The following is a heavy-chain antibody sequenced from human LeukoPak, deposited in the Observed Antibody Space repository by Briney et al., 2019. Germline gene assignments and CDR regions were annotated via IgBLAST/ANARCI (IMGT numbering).Heavy chain of an antibody. CDR1: GFTFSSYW. D-gene: IGHD4/OR15-4a*01. V-gene: IGHV3-7*03. CDR2: IKQDGSER. J-gene: IGHJ4*02. CDR3: ATGAVCGY. Sequence: PGGSLRLSCAASGFTFSSYWMTWVRQAPGKGLEWVANIKQDGSERNYVDSVKGRFTISRDNAKNSLYLQMNTLRDEDTAVYYCATGAVCGYWGQGTLVTVSS.